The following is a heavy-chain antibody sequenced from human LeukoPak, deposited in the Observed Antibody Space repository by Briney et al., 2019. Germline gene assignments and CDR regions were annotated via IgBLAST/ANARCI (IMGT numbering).Heavy chain of an antibody. CDR1: GFTFDDYA. J-gene: IGHJ4*02. CDR2: ISWNSGSI. CDR3: AKDATPFGYYDSSGYVDY. Sequence: GGSLRLSCAASGFTFDDYAMHWVRQAPGKGLEWVSGISWNSGSIGYADSVKGRFTISRDNAKNSLYLQMNSLRAEDMALYYCAKDATPFGYYDSSGYVDYWGQGTLVTVSS. D-gene: IGHD3-22*01. V-gene: IGHV3-9*03.